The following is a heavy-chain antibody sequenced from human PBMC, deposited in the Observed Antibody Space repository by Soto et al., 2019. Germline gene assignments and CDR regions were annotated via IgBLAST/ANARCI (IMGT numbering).Heavy chain of an antibody. CDR1: GFTFSSYG. D-gene: IGHD3-10*01. V-gene: IGHV3-33*01. CDR3: AREVLVRGIKYHCMDV. CDR2: IWYDGSNK. J-gene: IGHJ6*02. Sequence: QVQLVESGGGVVQPGRSLSLSCAASGFTFSSYGIHWVRQAPGKGLEWVAVIWYDGSNKYYADSVKGRFTISRDNSKNSLYLQMNSLRAEDTAVYYCAREVLVRGIKYHCMDVWGQGTTVTVSS.